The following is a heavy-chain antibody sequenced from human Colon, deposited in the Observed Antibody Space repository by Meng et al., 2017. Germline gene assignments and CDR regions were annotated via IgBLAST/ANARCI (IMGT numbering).Heavy chain of an antibody. D-gene: IGHD3-10*01. CDR2: IYYSGST. CDR3: ARFYGSGTFEVHDY. Sequence: VHLLASGQCLVMPSETLSLPCTVSGGAVSSGSYYGSWIRQPPGKVLEWIGYIYYSGSTNYNPSLKSRVTISVDTSKNQFFLRLTSVTAADTAVYYCARFYGSGTFEVHDYWGQGTLVTVSS. J-gene: IGHJ4*02. V-gene: IGHV4-61*01. CDR1: GGAVSSGSYY.